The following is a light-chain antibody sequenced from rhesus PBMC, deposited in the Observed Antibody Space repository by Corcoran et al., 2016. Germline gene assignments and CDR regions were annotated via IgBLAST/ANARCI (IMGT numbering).Light chain of an antibody. V-gene: IGKV3-42*03. Sequence: EIVMTQSPATLSLSPGERAALSCRASQSVSSNLAWYQQKPGQAPSLPIFGASSRATSLPDRFSGSGSGTDFTLTISILEPEDFAIYYCQQYSKWPLTFGGGTKVEIK. J-gene: IGKJ4*01. CDR2: GAS. CDR3: QQYSKWPLT. CDR1: QSVSSN.